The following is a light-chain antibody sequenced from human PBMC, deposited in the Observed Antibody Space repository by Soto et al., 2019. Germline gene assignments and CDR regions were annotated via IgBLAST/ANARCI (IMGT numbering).Light chain of an antibody. Sequence: MRHSPATLSVSPGARATLSCRASQSVSSNLAWYQQKPGQAPRLLIYGASTRATGIPARFSGSGSGTEFTLTISSLQSEDFAVYYCQQYNNGPPITFGQGARLEIK. CDR2: GAS. V-gene: IGKV3-15*01. J-gene: IGKJ5*01. CDR3: QQYNNGPPIT. CDR1: QSVSSN.